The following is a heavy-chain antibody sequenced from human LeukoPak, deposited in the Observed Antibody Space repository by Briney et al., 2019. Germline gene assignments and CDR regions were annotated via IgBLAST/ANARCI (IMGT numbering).Heavy chain of an antibody. Sequence: PGGSLRLSCAASGFTFSSYAMHWVRQAPGKGLEWVAVISYDGSNKYYADSVKGRFTISRDNSKNTLYLQMNSLRAEDTAVYYCASQGDSSGYFDYWGQGTLVTVSS. CDR1: GFTFSSYA. V-gene: IGHV3-30-3*01. D-gene: IGHD3-22*01. J-gene: IGHJ4*02. CDR3: ASQGDSSGYFDY. CDR2: ISYDGSNK.